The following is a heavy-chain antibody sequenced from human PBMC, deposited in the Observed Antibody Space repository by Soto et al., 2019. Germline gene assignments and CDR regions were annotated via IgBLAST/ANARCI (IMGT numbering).Heavy chain of an antibody. Sequence: EVQLVESGGGLVQPGGSLRLSCAASGFTFSSYSMNWVRQAPGKGLEWVSYISSSSSTIYYADSVKGRFTISRDNAKNSLYLQMNSLRDEDTAVYYCARDGGADYLPVYGMDVWGQGTTVTVSS. J-gene: IGHJ6*02. CDR2: ISSSSSTI. V-gene: IGHV3-48*02. CDR1: GFTFSSYS. CDR3: ARDGGADYLPVYGMDV. D-gene: IGHD4-17*01.